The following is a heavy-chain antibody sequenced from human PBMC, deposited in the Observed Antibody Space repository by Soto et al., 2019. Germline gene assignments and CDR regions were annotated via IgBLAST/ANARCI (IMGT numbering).Heavy chain of an antibody. CDR1: GGSISSSSYY. D-gene: IGHD3-10*01. CDR2: IYYSGST. J-gene: IGHJ6*02. V-gene: IGHV4-39*01. Sequence: KTSETLSLTCTVSGGSISSSSYYWGWIRQPPGKGLEWIGSIYYSGSTYYNPSLKSRVTISVDTSKNQFSLKLSSVTAADTAVYYCARLGIWFGEGYGMDVWGQGTTVTVSS. CDR3: ARLGIWFGEGYGMDV.